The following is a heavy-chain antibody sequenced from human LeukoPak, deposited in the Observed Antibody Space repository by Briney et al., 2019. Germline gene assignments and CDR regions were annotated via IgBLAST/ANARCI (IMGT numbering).Heavy chain of an antibody. CDR3: ARGVTMATISPYVY. J-gene: IGHJ4*02. V-gene: IGHV3-74*01. Sequence: GGSLRLSCAASGFTFSSYWMHWVRQAPGKGLVWVSRINSDGCSTSYADSVKGRFTISRDNAKNTLYPQMNSLRAEDTAVYYCARGVTMATISPYVYWGQGTLVTVSS. D-gene: IGHD5-24*01. CDR2: INSDGCST. CDR1: GFTFSSYW.